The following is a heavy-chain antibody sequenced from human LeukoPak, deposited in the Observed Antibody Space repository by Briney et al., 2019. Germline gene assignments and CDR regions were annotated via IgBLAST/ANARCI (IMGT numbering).Heavy chain of an antibody. CDR1: GGSISSGGYY. D-gene: IGHD4-23*01. CDR2: IYYSGST. J-gene: IGHJ3*02. Sequence: PSQTLSLTCTVSGGSISSGGYYWSWIRQHPGKGLEWIGYIYYSGSTYYNLSLRSRVTISVDTSKNQFSLKLSSVTAADTAVYYCAREWEDYGGNPDAFDIWGQGTMVTVSS. V-gene: IGHV4-31*03. CDR3: AREWEDYGGNPDAFDI.